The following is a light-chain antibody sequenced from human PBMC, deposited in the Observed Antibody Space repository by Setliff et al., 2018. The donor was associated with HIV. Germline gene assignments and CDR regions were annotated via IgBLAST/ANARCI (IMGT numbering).Light chain of an antibody. CDR2: EVT. CDR3: SSYTSSSTPV. CDR1: SSDVGAYIY. Sequence: QSVLTQPASVSGSPGQSITISCTGTSSDVGAYIYVSWYQQHPGKAPKLMIYEVTHRPPGVSNRFSGSKSGNTASLTISGLQPEDEADYYCSSYTSSSTPVFGTGTKVTVL. J-gene: IGLJ1*01. V-gene: IGLV2-14*01.